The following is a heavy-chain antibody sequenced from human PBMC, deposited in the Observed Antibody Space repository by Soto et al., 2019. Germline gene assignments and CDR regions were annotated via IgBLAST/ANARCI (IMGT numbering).Heavy chain of an antibody. CDR1: GASITRDFSY. V-gene: IGHV4-39*01. J-gene: IGHJ4*02. Sequence: QLQLLESGPGLVKPSETLSLSCTVSGASITRDFSYWGWIRQPPGKGLEWIGSIHDSGSTYYNPSLKSRVTTTVDPSTNQFALPLRSVTAADTAVYYCARHSGDGNTPSDSWGQGTLVTVSS. CDR2: IHDSGST. D-gene: IGHD3-10*01. CDR3: ARHSGDGNTPSDS.